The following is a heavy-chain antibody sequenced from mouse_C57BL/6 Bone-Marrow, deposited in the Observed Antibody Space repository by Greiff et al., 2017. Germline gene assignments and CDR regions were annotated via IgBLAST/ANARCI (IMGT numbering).Heavy chain of an antibody. D-gene: IGHD1-1*01. Sequence: QVQLQQSGPELVKPGASVKISCKASGYTFTDYYINWVKQRPGQGLGWIGWIYPGSGNTKYNEKFKGKATLTVDTSSRTAYVQLSSLTSEDSAVYFCARPYYYGSSYRAMDYWGQGTSVTVSS. V-gene: IGHV1-84*01. CDR1: GYTFTDYY. J-gene: IGHJ4*01. CDR2: IYPGSGNT. CDR3: ARPYYYGSSYRAMDY.